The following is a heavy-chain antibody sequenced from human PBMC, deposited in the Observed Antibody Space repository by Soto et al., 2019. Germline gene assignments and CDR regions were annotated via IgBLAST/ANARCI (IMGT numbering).Heavy chain of an antibody. Sequence: SETLSLTCTVSGGSISSGDYYWSWIRQPPGKGLEWIGYIYYSGSTYYNPSLKSRVTISVDTSKNQFSLKLSSVTAADTAVYYCASTGDFWSGYGIWFDPWGQGTLVTVSS. CDR2: IYYSGST. D-gene: IGHD3-3*01. V-gene: IGHV4-30-4*01. CDR3: ASTGDFWSGYGIWFDP. CDR1: GGSISSGDYY. J-gene: IGHJ5*02.